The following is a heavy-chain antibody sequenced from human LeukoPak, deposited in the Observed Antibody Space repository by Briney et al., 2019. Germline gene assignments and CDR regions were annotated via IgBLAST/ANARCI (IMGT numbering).Heavy chain of an antibody. V-gene: IGHV3-30*18. Sequence: PGRSLRLSCAASGLTFSSYGMHWVRQAPGKGLEWVAVISYDGTIRNYADSVKGRFTISRDNSKNTLYLQMNSLTAEDTAVYYCVKGHLVWELGDYFDYWGQGTLVTVSS. CDR1: GLTFSSYG. D-gene: IGHD1-26*01. J-gene: IGHJ4*02. CDR3: VKGHLVWELGDYFDY. CDR2: ISYDGTIR.